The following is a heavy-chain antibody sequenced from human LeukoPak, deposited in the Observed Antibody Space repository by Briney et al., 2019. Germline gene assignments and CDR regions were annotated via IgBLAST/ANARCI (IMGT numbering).Heavy chain of an antibody. J-gene: IGHJ4*02. V-gene: IGHV4-61*02. Sequence: TLSLTCTVSGGSVSSGNYYWTWIRQPAGKGLEWIGRIYTSGSTNYNPSLKSRVTISIDASKNQFSLRPSSVTAADTAVYYCARDRSGYSYVDYWGQGTLVTVSS. D-gene: IGHD5-18*01. CDR3: ARDRSGYSYVDY. CDR1: GGSVSSGNYY. CDR2: IYTSGST.